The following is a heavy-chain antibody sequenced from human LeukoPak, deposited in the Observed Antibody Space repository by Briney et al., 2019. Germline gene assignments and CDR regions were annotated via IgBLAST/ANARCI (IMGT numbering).Heavy chain of an antibody. CDR3: AKAGSIRFDY. Sequence: LPGGSLRLSCAASGFTFSSYAMHWVRQAPGKGLEWVAVISYDGSNKYYADSVKGRFTISRDNSKNTLYLQMNSLRAEDTAVYYCAKAGSIRFDYWGQGTLVTVSS. D-gene: IGHD1-26*01. CDR2: ISYDGSNK. CDR1: GFTFSSYA. V-gene: IGHV3-30*04. J-gene: IGHJ4*02.